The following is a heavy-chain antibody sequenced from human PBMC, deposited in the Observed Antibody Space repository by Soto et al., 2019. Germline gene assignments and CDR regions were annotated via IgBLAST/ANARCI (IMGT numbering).Heavy chain of an antibody. V-gene: IGHV1-2*02. CDR2: INPNSGGT. Sequence: ASVKVSCKASGYTFTGYYMYWVRQAPGQGLEWMGWINPNSGGTNYAQKFQGRVTMTRDTSISTAYMELSRLRSDDTAVYYCALSSIVYYYYGMDVWGQGTTVTVSS. D-gene: IGHD2-2*01. J-gene: IGHJ6*02. CDR1: GYTFTGYY. CDR3: ALSSIVYYYYGMDV.